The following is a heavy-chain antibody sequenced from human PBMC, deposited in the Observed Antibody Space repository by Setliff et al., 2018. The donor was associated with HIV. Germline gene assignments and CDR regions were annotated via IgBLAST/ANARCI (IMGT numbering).Heavy chain of an antibody. CDR1: GFTFSDYY. V-gene: IGHV3-11*03. CDR3: ARLYDRYDDSGYYHPVQALSY. D-gene: IGHD3-3*01. J-gene: IGHJ4*02. CDR2: ISSSATYT. Sequence: GGSLRLSCAASGFTFSDYYMTWIRQAPGKGLEWVSFISSSATYTTYADSVKGRFTISRDNAKKSMYLQMNSLRGEDTAVYYCARLYDRYDDSGYYHPVQALSYWGQGAQVTVSS.